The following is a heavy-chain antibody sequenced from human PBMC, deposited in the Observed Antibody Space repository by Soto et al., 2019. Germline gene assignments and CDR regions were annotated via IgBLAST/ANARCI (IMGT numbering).Heavy chain of an antibody. D-gene: IGHD1-26*01. CDR2: INPSSGGT. CDR1: GYTFTNYY. V-gene: IGHV1-46*01. CDR3: AREVGANEIDY. Sequence: ASVKVSCKASGYTFTNYYFHWVRQAPGQGLEWMGIINPSSGGTTYEQKFQGRVTMTRDTSTSTIYMELSSLTSEDTAVYYCAREVGANEIDYWGQGTLVTVSS. J-gene: IGHJ4*02.